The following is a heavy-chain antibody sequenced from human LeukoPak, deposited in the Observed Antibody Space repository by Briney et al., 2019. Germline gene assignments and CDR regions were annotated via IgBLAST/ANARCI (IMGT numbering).Heavy chain of an antibody. CDR1: GFTFSTYT. Sequence: GGSLRLSCAASGFTFSTYTMYWVRHPPGKRLEWVSIIGSSGGGIHYADSVKGRFTTSRDNSKNALYLEMNSLRVEDTAVYYCAIDPNWGTHSWGQGVLVTVSS. J-gene: IGHJ4*02. CDR3: AIDPNWGTHS. V-gene: IGHV3-23*01. D-gene: IGHD7-27*01. CDR2: IGSSGGGI.